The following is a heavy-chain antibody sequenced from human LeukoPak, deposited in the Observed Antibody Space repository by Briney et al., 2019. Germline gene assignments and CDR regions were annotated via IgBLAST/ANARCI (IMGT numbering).Heavy chain of an antibody. D-gene: IGHD2-2*01. Sequence: GGSLRLSCAASGFTFDDYAMHWVRQAPGKGLEWVSGISWNSGNIGYADSVKGRFTISRDNAKNSLYLQMNSLRAEDTALYYCAKDRGSSSTSCFDYWGQGTLVTVSS. J-gene: IGHJ4*02. CDR1: GFTFDDYA. CDR2: ISWNSGNI. V-gene: IGHV3-9*01. CDR3: AKDRGSSSTSCFDY.